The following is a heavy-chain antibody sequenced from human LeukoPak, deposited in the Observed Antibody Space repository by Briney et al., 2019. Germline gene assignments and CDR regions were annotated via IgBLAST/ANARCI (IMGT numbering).Heavy chain of an antibody. CDR2: FDPEDGET. J-gene: IGHJ4*02. V-gene: IGHV1-24*01. CDR1: GYTLTELS. CDR3: ATETFYGDHEHFDY. D-gene: IGHD4-17*01. Sequence: ASVKVSCKVSGYTLTELSMHWVRQAPGKGLEWMGGFDPEDGETIYAQKFQGRVTMTEDTSTDTAYMELSSLRSEDTAVYYCATETFYGDHEHFDYWGQGTLVTVSS.